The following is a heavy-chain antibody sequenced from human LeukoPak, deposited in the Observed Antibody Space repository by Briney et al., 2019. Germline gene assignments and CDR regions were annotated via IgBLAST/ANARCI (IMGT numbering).Heavy chain of an antibody. CDR3: AREPLMVRGVIIEDYFDY. CDR2: INWNGGST. D-gene: IGHD3-10*01. V-gene: IGHV3-20*04. Sequence: GGSLRLSCAASGFTFDDYGMSWVRQAPGKGLEWVSGINWNGGSTSYADSVKGRFTISRDNAKNSLYLQMNSLRAEDTAVYYCAREPLMVRGVIIEDYFDYWGQGTLVTVSS. J-gene: IGHJ4*02. CDR1: GFTFDDYG.